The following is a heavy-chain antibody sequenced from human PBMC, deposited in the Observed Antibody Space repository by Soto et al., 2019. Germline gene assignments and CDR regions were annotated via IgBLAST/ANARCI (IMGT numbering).Heavy chain of an antibody. Sequence: GASVKVSCKASGYTFTSYGISWVRQAPGQGLEWMGWISAYNSNTNYAQKLQGRVTMTTDTSTSTAYMELRSLRSDDTAVYYCARVSGPYYDILTGPYNRFAPWGQGTLVTVSS. J-gene: IGHJ5*02. V-gene: IGHV1-18*01. CDR3: ARVSGPYYDILTGPYNRFAP. CDR2: ISAYNSNT. CDR1: GYTFTSYG. D-gene: IGHD3-9*01.